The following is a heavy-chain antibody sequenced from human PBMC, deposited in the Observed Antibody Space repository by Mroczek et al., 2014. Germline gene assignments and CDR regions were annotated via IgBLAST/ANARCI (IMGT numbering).Heavy chain of an antibody. Sequence: QVQLVESGAEVKKPGASVKVSCKASGYTFTSYGISWVRQAPGQGLEWMRWISAYNGNTNYAQKLQGRVTMTTDTSTSTAYMELRSLRSDDTAVYYCARAIARPGDYYYYGMDVWGQGTTVTVSS. CDR2: ISAYNGNT. V-gene: IGHV1-18*01. CDR1: GYTFTSYG. D-gene: IGHD7-27*01. J-gene: IGHJ6*02. CDR3: ARAIARPGDYYYYGMDV.